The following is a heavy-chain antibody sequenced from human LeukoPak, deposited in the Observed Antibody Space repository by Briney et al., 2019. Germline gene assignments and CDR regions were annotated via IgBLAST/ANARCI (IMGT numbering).Heavy chain of an antibody. Sequence: PGGSLRLSCAASGFTFSSYWMSWVRQAPGKGLEWVANIKQDGSEKYYVDSVKGRFTISRDNAKNSLYLQMNSLRAEETAVYYCARDSYCSSTSCYSFDYWGQGTLVTVSS. J-gene: IGHJ4*02. CDR1: GFTFSSYW. D-gene: IGHD2-2*02. V-gene: IGHV3-7*01. CDR3: ARDSYCSSTSCYSFDY. CDR2: IKQDGSEK.